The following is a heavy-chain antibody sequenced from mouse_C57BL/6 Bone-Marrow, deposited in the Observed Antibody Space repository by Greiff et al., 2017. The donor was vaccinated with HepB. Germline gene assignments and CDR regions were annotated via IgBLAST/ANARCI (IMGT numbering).Heavy chain of an antibody. CDR2: INPSSGYT. Sequence: VQLQQSGAELARPGASVKMSCKASGYTFTSYTMHWVKQRPGQGLEWIGYINPSSGYTKYNQKFKDKATLTADKSSSTAYMQLISLTSEDSAVYYWARSSYGSSYDYFDYWGQGTTLTVSS. CDR3: ARSSYGSSYDYFDY. D-gene: IGHD1-1*01. CDR1: GYTFTSYT. V-gene: IGHV1-4*01. J-gene: IGHJ2*01.